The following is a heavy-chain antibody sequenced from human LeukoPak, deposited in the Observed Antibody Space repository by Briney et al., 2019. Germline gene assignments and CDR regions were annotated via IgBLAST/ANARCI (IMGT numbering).Heavy chain of an antibody. Sequence: GGSLRLSCAASGFTFSSYAMSWVRQAPGKGLEWVSAVSGNGGSTYYADSVKGRFTISRDNSKNTLYLQMNSLRAEDTAVYYCAKGLAAAVEYYFDYWGQGTLVTVSS. J-gene: IGHJ4*02. D-gene: IGHD6-13*01. CDR2: VSGNGGST. CDR1: GFTFSSYA. V-gene: IGHV3-23*01. CDR3: AKGLAAAVEYYFDY.